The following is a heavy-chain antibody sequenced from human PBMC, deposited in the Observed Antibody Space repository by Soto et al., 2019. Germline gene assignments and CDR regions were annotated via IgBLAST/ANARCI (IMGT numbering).Heavy chain of an antibody. Sequence: QAPLVESGGGVVQPGRSLRLSCAAAGFTFSSYGMHWGRQAPGKGLEWVAVISYDGSNKYYAEAVKGRFTISRDNSKHTLYLQMNSLRAEDTAVYYCAKDLDHYDSSGSHKGAFDIWGQGTMVTVSS. V-gene: IGHV3-30*18. D-gene: IGHD3-22*01. J-gene: IGHJ3*02. CDR2: ISYDGSNK. CDR3: AKDLDHYDSSGSHKGAFDI. CDR1: GFTFSSYG.